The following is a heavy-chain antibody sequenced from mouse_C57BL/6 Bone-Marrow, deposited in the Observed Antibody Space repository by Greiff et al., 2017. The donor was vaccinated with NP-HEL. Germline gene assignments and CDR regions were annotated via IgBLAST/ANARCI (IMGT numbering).Heavy chain of an antibody. CDR3: ARKALGRGYCDY. CDR2: LDPNSGGT. D-gene: IGHD4-1*01. V-gene: IGHV1-72*01. CDR1: GYTFTRYW. Sequence: VQLLQPGAELVTPGASVKLSCMASGYTFTRYWLHWLKQRPGRGLAWIGRLDPNSGGTKYNETFTSKATLTVDKPSRTAYMQLSRLPSEDSAVYYCARKALGRGYCDYGGQGTTLTVSS. J-gene: IGHJ2*01.